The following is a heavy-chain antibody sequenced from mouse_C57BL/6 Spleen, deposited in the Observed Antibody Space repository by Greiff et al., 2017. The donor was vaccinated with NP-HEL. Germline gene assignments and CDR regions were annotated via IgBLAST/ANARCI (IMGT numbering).Heavy chain of an antibody. Sequence: VQLQQSGAELVKPGASVKLSCTASGFNIKDYYMHWVKQRTEQGLEWIGRIDPEDGETKYAPKFQGKATITADTSSNTAYLQLSSLTSEDTAVYYCARSHNGSNQYYFDYWGQGTTLTVSS. CDR1: GFNIKDYY. J-gene: IGHJ2*01. D-gene: IGHD1-1*01. CDR2: IDPEDGET. CDR3: ARSHNGSNQYYFDY. V-gene: IGHV14-2*01.